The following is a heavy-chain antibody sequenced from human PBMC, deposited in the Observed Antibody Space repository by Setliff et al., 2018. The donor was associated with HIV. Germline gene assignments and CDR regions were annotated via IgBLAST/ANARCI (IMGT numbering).Heavy chain of an antibody. Sequence: PSETLSLTCVVYGGSFSGYYWSWIRQPPGKGLEWIGEINHSGSTNYNMSLWSRVTISLDASRNQFSLELSSVTAADTAVYYCTRGGSMTTLTTWGQGTLVTVSS. CDR1: GGSFSGYY. CDR2: INHSGST. CDR3: TRGGSMTTLTT. V-gene: IGHV4-34*01. J-gene: IGHJ4*02. D-gene: IGHD4-4*01.